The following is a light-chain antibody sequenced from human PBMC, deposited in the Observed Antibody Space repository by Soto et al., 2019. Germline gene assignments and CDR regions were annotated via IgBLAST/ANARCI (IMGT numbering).Light chain of an antibody. CDR1: SSDIGSYNY. V-gene: IGLV2-14*03. CDR2: DVS. Sequence: QPASVSGSPGQSITISCTGTSSDIGSYNYVSWYQQHPGEVPRLMIYDVSNRPSGVSNRFSGSKSGNTASLTISGLQAEDEADYYCGSYTSDNTLVFGGGTKVTVL. J-gene: IGLJ2*01. CDR3: GSYTSDNTLV.